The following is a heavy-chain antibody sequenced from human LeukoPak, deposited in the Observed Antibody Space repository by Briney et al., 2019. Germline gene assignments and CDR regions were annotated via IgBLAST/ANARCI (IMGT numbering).Heavy chain of an antibody. CDR1: GGSISSSTYY. CDR3: ARGGYYGSGSYYRGSWFDP. CDR2: IYTSGST. V-gene: IGHV4-61*05. Sequence: SESLSLTCTVSGGSISSSTYYWGWIRQPPGKGLEWIGRIYTSGSTNYNPSLKSRVTMSVDTSKNQFSLKLCSVTAADTAVYYCARGGYYGSGSYYRGSWFDPWGQGTLVTVPS. J-gene: IGHJ5*02. D-gene: IGHD3-10*01.